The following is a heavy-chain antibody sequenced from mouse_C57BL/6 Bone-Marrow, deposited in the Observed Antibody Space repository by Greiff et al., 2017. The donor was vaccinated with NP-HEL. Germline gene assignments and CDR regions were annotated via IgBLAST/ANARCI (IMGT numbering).Heavy chain of an antibody. CDR1: GFTFSSYA. CDR3: ASRRWFAY. CDR2: ISDGGSYT. V-gene: IGHV5-4*03. J-gene: IGHJ3*01. Sequence: EVKLVESGGGLVKPGGSLKLSCAASGFTFSSYAMSWVRQTPEKRLEWVATISDGGSYTYCPDNVKGRFTISRDNAKNNLYLQMSHLKSEDTAMYYCASRRWFAYWGQGTLVTVSA.